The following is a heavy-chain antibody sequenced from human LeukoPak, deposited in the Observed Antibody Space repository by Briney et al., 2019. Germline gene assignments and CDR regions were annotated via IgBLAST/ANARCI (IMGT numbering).Heavy chain of an antibody. CDR1: GFTFSSYS. CDR2: ISNSGSTI. Sequence: GGSLRLSCAASGFTFSSYSMNWVRQAPGKGLEWVSYISNSGSTIDYADSVKGRFTISRDNAKNSLYLQMDSLRAEDTAVYYCASPGDFWSGYYTNYFDYWGQGTLVTVSS. V-gene: IGHV3-48*04. CDR3: ASPGDFWSGYYTNYFDY. J-gene: IGHJ4*02. D-gene: IGHD3-3*01.